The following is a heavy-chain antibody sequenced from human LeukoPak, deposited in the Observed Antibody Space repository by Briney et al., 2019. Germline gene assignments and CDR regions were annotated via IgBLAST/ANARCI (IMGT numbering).Heavy chain of an antibody. CDR2: IKPDGSEQ. V-gene: IGHV3-7*01. D-gene: IGHD3-22*01. CDR3: ARQSPVRDHYYDSSGPLDY. J-gene: IGHJ4*02. Sequence: PGRSLRLSCAASGFTFSSYCMTWVRQAPGKGLEWVANIKPDGSEQYYVDSVKGRFTISRDSAKNSLYLQMNGLRAEDTAEYYCARQSPVRDHYYDSSGPLDYWGQGTLVTVSS. CDR1: GFTFSSYC.